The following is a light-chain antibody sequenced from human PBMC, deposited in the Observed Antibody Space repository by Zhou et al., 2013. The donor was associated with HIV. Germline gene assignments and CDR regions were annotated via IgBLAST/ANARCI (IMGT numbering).Light chain of an antibody. J-gene: IGKJ4*01. CDR1: QSISSW. CDR2: KAS. V-gene: IGKV1-5*03. CDR3: QQYNTALT. Sequence: DIQMTQSPSTLSASVGDRLTITCRASQSISSWLAWYQQKPGKAPKLLIYKASSLQSGVPSRFSGSGSGTEFTLTISSLQPDDFATYYCQQYNTALTFGGGTKVEIK.